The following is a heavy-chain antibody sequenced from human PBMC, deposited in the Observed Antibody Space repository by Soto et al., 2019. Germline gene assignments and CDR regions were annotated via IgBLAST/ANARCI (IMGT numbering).Heavy chain of an antibody. Sequence: GGSLRLSCAASGFTFSSYAMSWVRQAPGKGLEWVSDISGSGGSTYYADSVKGRFTISRDNSKNTLYLQMNSLRAEDTAVYYCAKPRFLEWLLLVYWGQGTLVTVSS. J-gene: IGHJ4*02. D-gene: IGHD3-3*01. CDR2: ISGSGGST. CDR3: AKPRFLEWLLLVY. CDR1: GFTFSSYA. V-gene: IGHV3-23*01.